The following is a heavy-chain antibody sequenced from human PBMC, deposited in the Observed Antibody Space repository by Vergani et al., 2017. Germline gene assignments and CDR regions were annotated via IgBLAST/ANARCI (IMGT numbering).Heavy chain of an antibody. CDR3: ARTQPDYYGSGSYVDY. V-gene: IGHV4-59*01. J-gene: IGHJ4*02. CDR2: IYYSGST. D-gene: IGHD3-10*01. CDR1: GGSISSYY. Sequence: QVQLQESGPGLVKPSETLSLTCTVSGGSISSYYWSWIRQPPGTGLEWIGYIYYSGSTNYNPSLKSRVTISVDTSKNQFYLKLSSVTAADTAVYYCARTQPDYYGSGSYVDYWGQGTLVTVSS.